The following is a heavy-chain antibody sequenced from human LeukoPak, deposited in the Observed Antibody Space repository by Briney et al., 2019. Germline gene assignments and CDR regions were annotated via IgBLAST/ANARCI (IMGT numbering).Heavy chain of an antibody. V-gene: IGHV5-51*01. CDR3: ARHEDCGGDCYSVDY. D-gene: IGHD2-21*02. Sequence: GESLKISCKGSGYSFTSYWIGWVRQMPGKGLEWMGIIYPGDSVTRYSPSFQGQVTISADKAISTAYLQWSSLKASDTAMYYCARHEDCGGDCYSVDYWGQGTLVTVSS. CDR1: GYSFTSYW. CDR2: IYPGDSVT. J-gene: IGHJ4*02.